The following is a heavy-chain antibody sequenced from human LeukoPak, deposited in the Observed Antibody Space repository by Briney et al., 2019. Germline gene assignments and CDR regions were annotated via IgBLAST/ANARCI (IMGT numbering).Heavy chain of an antibody. Sequence: GGSLRLSCAASGFTFSNYAMSWVRQAPGKGLEWVAFIRYDGSNKYYADSVKGRFTISRDNSKNTPYLQMNSLRAEDTAVYYCAKDLEVETSMITDYWGQGTLVTVSS. V-gene: IGHV3-30*02. CDR1: GFTFSNYA. D-gene: IGHD5-18*01. CDR3: AKDLEVETSMITDY. J-gene: IGHJ4*02. CDR2: IRYDGSNK.